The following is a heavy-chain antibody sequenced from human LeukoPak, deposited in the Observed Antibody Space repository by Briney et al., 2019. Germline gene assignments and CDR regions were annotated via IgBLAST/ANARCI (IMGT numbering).Heavy chain of an antibody. V-gene: IGHV4-59*01. D-gene: IGHD3-22*01. Sequence: SETLSLTCTVPGGSISNYYWSWIRQPPGKELEWIGYIYHSGSTNYNPSLKSRVTISQDTSKNQFSLKLSSVTAADAAVYYCARNADDSSSYPYFDYWGQGTLVTVSS. CDR3: ARNADDSSSYPYFDY. J-gene: IGHJ4*02. CDR2: IYHSGST. CDR1: GGSISNYY.